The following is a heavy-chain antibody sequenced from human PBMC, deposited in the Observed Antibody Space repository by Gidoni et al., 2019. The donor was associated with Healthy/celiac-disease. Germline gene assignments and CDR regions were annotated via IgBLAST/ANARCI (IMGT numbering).Heavy chain of an antibody. Sequence: EVQLLESGGGLVQPGGSLRPSSSPSGFTFSSYAMSWVRQAPGKGLEWVSAISGSGGSTYYADSVKGRFTISRDNSKNTLYLQMNSLRAEDTAVYYCAKRLSSSWLDYWGQGTLVTVSS. CDR1: GFTFSSYA. CDR3: AKRLSSSWLDY. V-gene: IGHV3-23*01. CDR2: ISGSGGST. D-gene: IGHD6-13*01. J-gene: IGHJ4*02.